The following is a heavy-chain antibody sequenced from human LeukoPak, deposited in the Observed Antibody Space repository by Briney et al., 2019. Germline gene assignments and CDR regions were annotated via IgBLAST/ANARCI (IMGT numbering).Heavy chain of an antibody. V-gene: IGHV3-23*01. CDR3: AKSHSSGWFDGLDY. CDR1: GFTFSSYA. D-gene: IGHD6-19*01. J-gene: IGHJ4*02. CDR2: ISGSGGST. Sequence: GGSLRLSCAASGFTFSSYAMSWVRQAPGKGLEWVSAISGSGGSTYYADSVKGRFTISRDNSKNTLYLQMNSLRAEDTAVYCCAKSHSSGWFDGLDYWGQGTLVTVSS.